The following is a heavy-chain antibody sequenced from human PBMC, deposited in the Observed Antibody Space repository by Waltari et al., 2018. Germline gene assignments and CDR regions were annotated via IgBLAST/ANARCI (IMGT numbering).Heavy chain of an antibody. CDR3: ARRYSSSWYIGY. CDR1: GGSFRGYY. V-gene: IGHV4-34*01. D-gene: IGHD6-13*01. CDR2: INHSGST. J-gene: IGHJ4*02. Sequence: QVQLQQWGAGLLKPSETLSLPCAVYGGSFRGYYWSSIRQPPGKGLVWIGEINHSGSTNYNPSLKSRVTISVDTSKNQFSLKLSSVTAADTAVYYCARRYSSSWYIGYWGQGTLVTVSS.